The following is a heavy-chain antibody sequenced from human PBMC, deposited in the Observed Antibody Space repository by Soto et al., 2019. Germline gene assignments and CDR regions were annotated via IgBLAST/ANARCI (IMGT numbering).Heavy chain of an antibody. D-gene: IGHD3-16*01. J-gene: IGHJ3*02. V-gene: IGHV3-13*05. CDR1: GFTFSSYD. Sequence: GGSLRLSCAASGFTFSSYDMHWVRQATGKGLEWVSAIGTAGDPYYPGSVKGRFTISRENAKNSLYLQMNSLRAGDTAVYYCARASEEGAGGAFDIWGQGTMVTVSS. CDR3: ARASEEGAGGAFDI. CDR2: IGTAGDP.